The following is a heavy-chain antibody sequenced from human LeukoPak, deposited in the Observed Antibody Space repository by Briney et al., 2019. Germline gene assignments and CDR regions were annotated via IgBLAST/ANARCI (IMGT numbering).Heavy chain of an antibody. CDR3: ARGCGSNSWSNGNLEY. Sequence: SETLSLTCTVSGGTITSGAFSWSWIRQPPGKGLEWIGYIFHSGNTYYNPSLKSRVTISIDRSKNQFSLRLSSVTAADTAVYYCARGCGSNSWSNGNLEYWGQGTLVTVSS. CDR2: IFHSGNT. CDR1: GGTITSGAFS. V-gene: IGHV4-30-2*01. J-gene: IGHJ4*02. D-gene: IGHD2-2*01.